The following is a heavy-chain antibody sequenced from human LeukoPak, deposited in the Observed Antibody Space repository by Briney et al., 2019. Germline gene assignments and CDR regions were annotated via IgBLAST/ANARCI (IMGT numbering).Heavy chain of an antibody. D-gene: IGHD1-26*01. Sequence: ASVKVSCKASGYTFSSYAVSWVRRAPGQGLEWMGWMSTSNGNTNYAQKLQGRVTMTTDTSTSTAYMELRSLRSDDTAVYYCAKDNPRVVGDTATFDPWGQGTLVTVSS. V-gene: IGHV1-18*01. CDR1: GYTFSSYA. J-gene: IGHJ5*02. CDR2: MSTSNGNT. CDR3: AKDNPRVVGDTATFDP.